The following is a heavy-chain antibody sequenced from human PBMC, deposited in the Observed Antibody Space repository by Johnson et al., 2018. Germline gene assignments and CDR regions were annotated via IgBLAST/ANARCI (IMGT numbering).Heavy chain of an antibody. CDR1: GFTFNIYS. Sequence: VQLQESGGGLVQPGGSLRLSCVASGFTFNIYSMTWVRQAPGKGLEWVSGLSASGDRTYYADSVKGRFTISSDNSRNMVFLQMNSLRAEDTAIYYWAKDWYDYWGRGTLVTVSS. CDR2: LSASGDRT. V-gene: IGHV3-23*01. J-gene: IGHJ4*02. CDR3: AKDWYDY. D-gene: IGHD6-13*01.